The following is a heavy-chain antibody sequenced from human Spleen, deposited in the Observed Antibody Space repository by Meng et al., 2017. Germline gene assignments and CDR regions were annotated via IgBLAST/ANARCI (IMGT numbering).Heavy chain of an antibody. D-gene: IGHD4-11*01. CDR1: GVYFSDYS. CDR3: ARGPTTMAHDFDY. J-gene: IGHJ4*02. CDR2: INHSGST. V-gene: IGHV4-34*01. Sequence: RQRTLEQGPLTLSLNLVFTFVSAGVYFSDYSWSWIRQHPGKGLEWIGEINHSGSTNYNPSLESRATISVDTSQNNLSLKLSSVTAADSAVYYCARGPTTMAHDFDYWGQGTLVTVSS.